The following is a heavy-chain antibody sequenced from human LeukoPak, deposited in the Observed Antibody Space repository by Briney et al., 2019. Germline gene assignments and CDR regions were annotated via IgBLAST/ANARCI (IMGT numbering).Heavy chain of an antibody. V-gene: IGHV3-48*02. Sequence: QSGRSLRLSCAASGFTFSSYTMNWVRQAPRQGLEWVSYISSGGGSIFYADSVKGRFSISRDNAKNSLYLQMNSLRDDDTAVYFCAREVRGTYLDYWGQGTLVTVSS. CDR1: GFTFSSYT. CDR2: ISSGGGSI. CDR3: AREVRGTYLDY. D-gene: IGHD4/OR15-4a*01. J-gene: IGHJ4*02.